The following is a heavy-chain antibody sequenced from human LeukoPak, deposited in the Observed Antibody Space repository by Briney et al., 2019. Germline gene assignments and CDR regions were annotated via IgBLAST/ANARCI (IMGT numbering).Heavy chain of an antibody. V-gene: IGHV1-8*01. CDR1: GYTFTSYD. Sequence: ASVKVSCKASGYTFTSYDINWVRQATGQGLEWMGWMNPNSGNTGYAQKFQGRVTMTRNTSISTAYMELSSLRSEDTAVYYCARVVSSSVYDNYWGQGTLVTVSS. J-gene: IGHJ4*02. CDR2: MNPNSGNT. CDR3: ARVVSSSVYDNY. D-gene: IGHD6-13*01.